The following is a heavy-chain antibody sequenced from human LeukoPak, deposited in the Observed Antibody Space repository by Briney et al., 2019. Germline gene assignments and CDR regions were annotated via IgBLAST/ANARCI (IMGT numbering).Heavy chain of an antibody. J-gene: IGHJ4*01. V-gene: IGHV3-21*01. CDR3: ARVGGGSNTPFDY. CDR1: GFTFSSYS. CDR2: ISSGGSYI. D-gene: IGHD3-16*01. Sequence: GGSLRLSCAASGFTFSSYSMNWVRQAPGKGLEWVSSISSGGSYIYYADSVEGRFTISRDNAKNTLYMQMNSLRAEDTAVYYCARVGGGSNTPFDYWGQLPLVSASS.